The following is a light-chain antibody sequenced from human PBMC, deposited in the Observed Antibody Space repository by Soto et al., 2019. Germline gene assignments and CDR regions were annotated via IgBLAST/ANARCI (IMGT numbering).Light chain of an antibody. CDR3: QQYDTYPYT. CDR1: QSISSW. J-gene: IGKJ2*01. V-gene: IGKV1-5*01. Sequence: DIQMTQSPSTLSASIGDRVSINCRASQSISSWLAWYQQKPGKAPKLLIFVASNLESGVPSRFTGSGSGTEFTLTISSLQPDDFATYYCQQYDTYPYTFGQGTKVDIK. CDR2: VAS.